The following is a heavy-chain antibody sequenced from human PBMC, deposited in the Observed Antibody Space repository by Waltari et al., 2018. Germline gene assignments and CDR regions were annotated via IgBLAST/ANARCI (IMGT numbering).Heavy chain of an antibody. D-gene: IGHD6-13*01. J-gene: IGHJ1*01. CDR3: ARVVAAAEGDQH. V-gene: IGHV1-8*01. CDR1: GYTFTSYD. CDR2: MNPNSGNT. Sequence: QVQLVQSGAEVKKPGASVKVSCKASGYTFTSYDIHWVRQATGQVLEWMGWMNPNSGNTGYAQKFQGRVTMTRNTSISTAYMELSSLRSEDTAVYYCARVVAAAEGDQHWGQGTLVTVSS.